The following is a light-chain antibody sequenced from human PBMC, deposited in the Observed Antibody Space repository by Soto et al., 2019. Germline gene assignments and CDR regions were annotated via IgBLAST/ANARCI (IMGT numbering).Light chain of an antibody. V-gene: IGKV1-12*01. J-gene: IGKJ4*01. Sequence: IQMTQSPSSVSASVGDRVTITCRASQGIRRWLDWYQQKPGKAPELLIYAASNLQSGVPSRFSGSGSGTDFTLTISSLQPEDFATYYCQQADSFPLTFGGGTKVEI. CDR2: AAS. CDR3: QQADSFPLT. CDR1: QGIRRW.